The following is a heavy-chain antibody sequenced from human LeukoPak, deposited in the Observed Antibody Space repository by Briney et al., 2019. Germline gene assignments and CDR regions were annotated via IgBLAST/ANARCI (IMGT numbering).Heavy chain of an antibody. CDR3: CRFYGDYGIDY. Sequence: GGSLRLSRAASGFTFSDYYMSWIRQAPGKGLEWVSYISSSGSTIYYADSVEGRFTISRDNAKNPLYLQMNSLRAEDTAVYYCCRFYGDYGIDYWGQGTLVTVSS. V-gene: IGHV3-11*01. CDR2: ISSSGSTI. J-gene: IGHJ4*02. CDR1: GFTFSDYY. D-gene: IGHD4-17*01.